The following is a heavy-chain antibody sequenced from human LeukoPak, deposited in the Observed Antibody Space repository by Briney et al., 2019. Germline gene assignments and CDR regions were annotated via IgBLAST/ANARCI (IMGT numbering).Heavy chain of an antibody. D-gene: IGHD2-2*01. Sequence: GGSLRLSCAASGFTFSSYGMHWVRQVPGKGLEWVAFIRYDGSNKYYADSVKGRFTISRDNSKNTLYLQMNSLRAEDTAVYYCCSYCSSTSCYWDAFDIWGQGTMVTVSS. V-gene: IGHV3-30*02. J-gene: IGHJ3*02. CDR3: CSYCSSTSCYWDAFDI. CDR2: IRYDGSNK. CDR1: GFTFSSYG.